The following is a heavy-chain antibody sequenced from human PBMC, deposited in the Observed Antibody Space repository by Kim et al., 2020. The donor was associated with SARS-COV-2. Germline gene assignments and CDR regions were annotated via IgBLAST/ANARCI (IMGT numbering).Heavy chain of an antibody. D-gene: IGHD5-12*01. CDR1: GFTFTSSA. J-gene: IGHJ4*02. Sequence: SVKVSCKASGFTFTSSAVQWVRQARGQRLERIGWIVVGSGNTAYAQKFQERVTITRDMSTSTAYMELSSLRSEDTAVYYCASEGIVATTSRFDYWGQGTLVTVSS. CDR3: ASEGIVATTSRFDY. V-gene: IGHV1-58*01. CDR2: IVVGSGNT.